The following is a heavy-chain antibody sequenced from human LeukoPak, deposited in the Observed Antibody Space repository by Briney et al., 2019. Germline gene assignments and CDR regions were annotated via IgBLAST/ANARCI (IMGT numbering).Heavy chain of an antibody. D-gene: IGHD2-8*01. CDR1: GFTFSYSW. J-gene: IGHJ4*02. V-gene: IGHV3-7*01. Sequence: GGSLRLSCAASGFTFSYSWMSWVRQAPGKGLEWVANIKGDGSEKYYVDSVKGRCTISRGGAENSLYLQMNSLRAEDTAVYYCARGMVPDYWGQGTLVTVSS. CDR2: IKGDGSEK. CDR3: ARGMVPDY.